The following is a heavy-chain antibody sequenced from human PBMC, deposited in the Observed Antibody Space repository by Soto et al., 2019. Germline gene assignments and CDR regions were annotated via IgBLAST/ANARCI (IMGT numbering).Heavy chain of an antibody. CDR3: ARGLGSIYDYIWGREDY. CDR1: GGSISSGGYY. V-gene: IGHV4-31*03. J-gene: IGHJ4*02. D-gene: IGHD3-16*01. CDR2: IYYSGST. Sequence: QVQLQESGPGLVKPSQTLSLTCTVSGGSISSGGYYWSWIRQHPGKGLEWIGYIYYSGSTCYNPSLKSRVTISVDTSKNQFSLKLSSVTAADTAVYYCARGLGSIYDYIWGREDYWGQGTLVTVSS.